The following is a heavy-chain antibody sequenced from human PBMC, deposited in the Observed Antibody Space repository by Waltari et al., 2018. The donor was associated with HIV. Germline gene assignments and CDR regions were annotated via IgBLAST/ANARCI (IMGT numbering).Heavy chain of an antibody. V-gene: IGHV1-69*06. CDR1: GGTFSSYA. Sequence: QVQLVQSGAEVKKPGSSVKVSCKASGGTFSSYAISWVRQAPGQGLEWMGGIIPIFGTANYAQKFQGRVTITADKSTSTAYMELSSLRSEDTAVYYCAREGGNIAARPEKYFDYWGQGTLVTVSS. CDR2: IIPIFGTA. CDR3: AREGGNIAARPEKYFDY. D-gene: IGHD6-6*01. J-gene: IGHJ4*02.